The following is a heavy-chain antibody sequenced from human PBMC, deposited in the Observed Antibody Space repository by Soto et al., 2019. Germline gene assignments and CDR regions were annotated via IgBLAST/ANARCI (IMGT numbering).Heavy chain of an antibody. CDR1: GISLSTSGMC. V-gene: IGHV2-70*11. CDR3: ARRRIAVAENYYYGMDV. D-gene: IGHD6-19*01. Sequence: SGPTLVNPTQTLTLTCTFSGISLSTSGMCVSWIRQPPGKALEWLARIDWDDDKYYSTSLKTRLTISKDTSKNQVVLTMTNMDPVDTATYYCARRRIAVAENYYYGMDVWAQGTTVPVSS. J-gene: IGHJ6*02. CDR2: IDWDDDK.